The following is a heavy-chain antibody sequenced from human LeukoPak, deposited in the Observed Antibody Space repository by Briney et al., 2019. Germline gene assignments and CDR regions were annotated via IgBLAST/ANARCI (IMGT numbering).Heavy chain of an antibody. Sequence: SETLSLTCTVSGGSISSYYWSWIRQPPGKGLEWIGHIYGSGSTNYNPSLKSRVTLSVDTSKNQFSLKLSSVTAADTAVYHCAREGTSGTHLNWFDPWGQGTLVTVPS. CDR1: GGSISSYY. J-gene: IGHJ5*02. V-gene: IGHV4-59*01. CDR3: AREGTSGTHLNWFDP. CDR2: IYGSGST. D-gene: IGHD1-1*01.